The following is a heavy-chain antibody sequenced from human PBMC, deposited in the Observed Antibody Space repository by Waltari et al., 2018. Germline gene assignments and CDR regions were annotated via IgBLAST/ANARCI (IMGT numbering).Heavy chain of an antibody. CDR2: IYSGGST. Sequence: EVQLVESGGGLVQPGGSLRLSCAASGFTVSSNYMSWVRQAPGKGLEWVSVIYSGGSTYYADSVKGRFTISRHNSKNTLYLQMNSLRAEDTAVYYCAKDGDYYDSSGYPDYWGQGTLVTVSS. J-gene: IGHJ4*02. D-gene: IGHD3-22*01. CDR1: GFTVSSNY. CDR3: AKDGDYYDSSGYPDY. V-gene: IGHV3-53*04.